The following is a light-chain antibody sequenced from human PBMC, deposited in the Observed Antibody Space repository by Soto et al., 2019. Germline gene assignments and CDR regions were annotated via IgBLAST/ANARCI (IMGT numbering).Light chain of an antibody. V-gene: IGKV3-20*01. CDR1: QSVSSSY. J-gene: IGKJ3*01. CDR3: QQYGSSPSLDT. CDR2: GAS. Sequence: EIVLTQSPGTLSLSPGERATLSCRASQSVSSSYLAWYQQKPGQAPRLLIYGASSRATGIPDRFSGSGSGTDFTLTISRLEPEDFAVYYCQQYGSSPSLDTFGPGTKVDIK.